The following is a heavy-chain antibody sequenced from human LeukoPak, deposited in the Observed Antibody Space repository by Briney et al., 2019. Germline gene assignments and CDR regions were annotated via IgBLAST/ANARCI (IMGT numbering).Heavy chain of an antibody. CDR1: GFTFNNYA. CDR3: AKDRPNYYGTNGQYYTRNGDY. Sequence: GGSLRLSCAASGFTFNNYAMSWVRQAPGKGLEWDSSIRGSGNYTFYADSVKGRFTISRDNSKDTLYLQMNSLRVDDKAIYYCAKDRPNYYGTNGQYYTRNGDYWGQGTLVSVSS. D-gene: IGHD2-8*01. J-gene: IGHJ4*02. CDR2: IRGSGNYT. V-gene: IGHV3-23*01.